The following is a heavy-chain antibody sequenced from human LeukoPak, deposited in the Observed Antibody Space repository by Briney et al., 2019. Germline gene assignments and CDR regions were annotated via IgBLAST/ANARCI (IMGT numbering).Heavy chain of an antibody. Sequence: SVKVSCKASGGTLSSYAISWVRQAPGQGLEWMGGIIPIFGTANYAQKFQGRVTITTDESTGTAYMELSSLRSEDTAVYYCARWMDTAMVGRGENWFDPWGQGTLVTVSS. CDR3: ARWMDTAMVGRGENWFDP. CDR2: IIPIFGTA. CDR1: GGTLSSYA. J-gene: IGHJ5*02. V-gene: IGHV1-69*05. D-gene: IGHD5-18*01.